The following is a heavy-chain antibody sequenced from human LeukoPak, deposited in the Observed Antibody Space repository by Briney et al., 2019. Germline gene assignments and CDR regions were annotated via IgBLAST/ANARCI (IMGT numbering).Heavy chain of an antibody. Sequence: SETLSLTCTVSGGSISSYFWSWIRQPPGKGLEGIGYIYYSGSTNYNPSLKSRVTISVDTSKNQFSLKLSSVTAADTAVYYCARRPLAAAGHYYFDYWGQGTLVTVSS. CDR3: ARRPLAAAGHYYFDY. J-gene: IGHJ4*02. CDR2: IYYSGST. V-gene: IGHV4-59*08. D-gene: IGHD6-13*01. CDR1: GGSISSYF.